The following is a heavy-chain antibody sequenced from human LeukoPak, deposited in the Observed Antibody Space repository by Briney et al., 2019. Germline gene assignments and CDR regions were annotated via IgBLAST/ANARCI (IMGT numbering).Heavy chain of an antibody. J-gene: IGHJ5*02. D-gene: IGHD4-11*01. CDR1: GFMFSDYW. V-gene: IGHV3-7*01. CDR3: VKWGPYCSTHYCPALGS. Sequence: HPGGSLRLSCTASGFMFSDYWMSWVRQAPGKGPEWVANINPAGSQQYSVDSLKGRSTVSRDNAKKSFYLQMNYLRAEDTAVYYCVKWGPYCSTHYCPALGSWGQGTLVTVSS. CDR2: INPAGSQQ.